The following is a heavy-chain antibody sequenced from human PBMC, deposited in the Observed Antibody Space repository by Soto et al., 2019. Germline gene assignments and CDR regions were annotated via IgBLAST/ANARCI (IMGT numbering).Heavy chain of an antibody. J-gene: IGHJ4*02. CDR2: ISAYNGNT. CDR3: ARYWRSDYDSSGYYSPDY. D-gene: IGHD3-22*01. Sequence: SVKVSCKASGYTFTSYGISWVRQAPGQGLEWMGWISAYNGNTNYAQKLQGRVTMTTDTSTSTAYMELRSLRSDDTAVYYCARYWRSDYDSSGYYSPDYWGQGTLVTVSS. CDR1: GYTFTSYG. V-gene: IGHV1-18*04.